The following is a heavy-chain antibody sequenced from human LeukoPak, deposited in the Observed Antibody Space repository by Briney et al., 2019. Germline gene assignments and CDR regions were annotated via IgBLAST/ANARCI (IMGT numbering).Heavy chain of an antibody. CDR3: ASRNDILTGYVFDF. V-gene: IGHV4-39*01. J-gene: IGHJ4*02. CDR2: IYYSGST. Sequence: SETLSLTCTVSGGSVSRSIYYWGWIRQPPGKGLEWIGSIYYSGSTTYNPSLKSRVTISVDTSKNQFSLKLTSVTAADTAVYYCASRNDILTGYVFDFWGQGTLVTVSS. D-gene: IGHD3-9*01. CDR1: GGSVSRSIYY.